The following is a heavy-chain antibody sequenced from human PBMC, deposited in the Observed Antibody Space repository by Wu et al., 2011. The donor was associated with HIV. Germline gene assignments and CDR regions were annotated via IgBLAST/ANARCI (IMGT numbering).Heavy chain of an antibody. J-gene: IGHJ4*02. CDR2: INPATGDT. D-gene: IGHD7-27*01. V-gene: IGHV1-2*02. CDR1: GYTFSDHM. CDR3: ARDRTGIEELFDY. Sequence: QVQLVQSGAEVKKPGASVKVSCKASGYTFSDHMLHWVRQAPGQGPEWMGWINPATGDTKYAQKFQGRVTMTRDTSISTAYLELSSLTSADTAVYYCARDRTGIEELFDYWGQGTLVTVSS.